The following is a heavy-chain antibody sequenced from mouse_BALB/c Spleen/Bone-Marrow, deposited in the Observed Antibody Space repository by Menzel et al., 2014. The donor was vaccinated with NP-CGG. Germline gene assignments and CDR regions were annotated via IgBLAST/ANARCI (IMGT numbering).Heavy chain of an antibody. CDR1: GFNIKGTY. J-gene: IGHJ2*01. CDR3: TRRGSDF. CDR2: IDPENGNI. V-gene: IGHV14-3*02. Sequence: EVQLQQSGAELVKPGASVKLSCTASGFNIKGTYIHWVKRRPEQGLEWIGRIDPENGNIKYDPKFQVKATITADTSSNTAYLQLSSLTSEDTAVYYCTRRGSDFWGQGTTLTVSS. D-gene: IGHD3-1*01.